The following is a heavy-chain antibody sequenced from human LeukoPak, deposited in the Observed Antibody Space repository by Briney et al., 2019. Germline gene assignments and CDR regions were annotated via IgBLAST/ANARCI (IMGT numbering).Heavy chain of an antibody. CDR2: ISNNGGNT. J-gene: IGHJ4*02. CDR1: GFTFSNYP. V-gene: IGHV3-64*02. D-gene: IGHD2-15*01. Sequence: GGSLRLSCAASGFTFSNYPMHWVRQAPGKGLEYVSAISNNGGNTYYADSVKGRFTISRDNSKNTLYLQMGSLRAEDMAVYYCARCSGGSTYHSDDYWGQGTLVTVSS. CDR3: ARCSGGSTYHSDDY.